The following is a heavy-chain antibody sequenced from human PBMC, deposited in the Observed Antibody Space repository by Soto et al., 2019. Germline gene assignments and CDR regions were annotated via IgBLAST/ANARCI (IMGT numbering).Heavy chain of an antibody. CDR1: GGSFSGYY. CDR3: ARGYGATVGAVAGTSGFET. V-gene: IGHV4-34*01. D-gene: IGHD6-19*01. Sequence: SETLSLTCAVYGGSFSGYYWSWIRQPPGKGLEWIGEINHSGSTNYNPSLKSRVTISVDTSKNQFSLRLSSVTAADTAVYYCARGYGATVGAVAGTSGFETWGQRPLVT. CDR2: INHSGST. J-gene: IGHJ5*02.